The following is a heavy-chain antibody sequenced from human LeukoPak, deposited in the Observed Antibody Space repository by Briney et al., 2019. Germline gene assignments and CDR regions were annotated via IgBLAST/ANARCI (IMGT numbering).Heavy chain of an antibody. V-gene: IGHV3-33*01. D-gene: IGHD6-19*01. CDR2: IWEDGSNR. CDR1: GFTFSTYG. Sequence: GGSLRLSCAASGFTFSTYGMHWVRQAPGKGLECVAGIWEDGSNRYYADSVKGRSIISRDNSKNKLYLQMNSLRAEDTAVYYCARAGYNSGWYEYWGQGTLVTFSS. CDR3: ARAGYNSGWYEY. J-gene: IGHJ4*02.